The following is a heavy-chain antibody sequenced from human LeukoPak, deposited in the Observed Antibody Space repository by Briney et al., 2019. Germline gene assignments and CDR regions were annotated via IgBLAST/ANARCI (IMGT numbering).Heavy chain of an antibody. Sequence: SETLSLTCAVYGGSFSGYYWSWIRQPPGKGLEWIGEINHSGSTNYNPSLKSRVTISVDTSKNQFSLKLSSVTAADTAVYYCARRGPRGRLQLNWFDPWGQGTLVTVSS. J-gene: IGHJ5*02. CDR1: GGSFSGYY. CDR3: ARRGPRGRLQLNWFDP. D-gene: IGHD5-24*01. CDR2: INHSGST. V-gene: IGHV4-34*01.